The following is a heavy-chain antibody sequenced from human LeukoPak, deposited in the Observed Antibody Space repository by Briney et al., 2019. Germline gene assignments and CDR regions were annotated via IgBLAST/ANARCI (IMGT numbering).Heavy chain of an antibody. CDR2: IYSGGST. CDR3: AKDPWQWLVPDAFDI. D-gene: IGHD6-19*01. Sequence: GGSLRLSCAASGFSFDDYGMSWVRQAPGKGLEWVSVIYSGGSTYYADSVKGRFTISRDNSKNTLYLQMNSLRAEDTAVYYCAKDPWQWLVPDAFDIWGQGTMVTVSS. V-gene: IGHV3-53*01. CDR1: GFSFDDYG. J-gene: IGHJ3*02.